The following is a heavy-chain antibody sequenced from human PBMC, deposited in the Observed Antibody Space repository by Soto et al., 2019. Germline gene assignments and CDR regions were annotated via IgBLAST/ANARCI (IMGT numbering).Heavy chain of an antibody. V-gene: IGHV4-34*01. CDR3: ARESHVILVGPCWVWYVEL. CDR1: GGSFSGYY. D-gene: IGHD3-9*01. Sequence: QVQLQQWGAGPLRPLETLSLTCGVSGGSFSGYYWAWIRQSPGKGLEWIGEINDRGSINYNPSLKSRVSISVHASKNHYSLNLGSVTSADTAVYVCARESHVILVGPCWVWYVELWVRGTLVAVSS. CDR2: INDRGSI. J-gene: IGHJ2*01.